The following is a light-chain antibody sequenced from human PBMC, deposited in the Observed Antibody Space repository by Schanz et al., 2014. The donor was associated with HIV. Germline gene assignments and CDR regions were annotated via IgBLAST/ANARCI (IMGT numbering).Light chain of an antibody. CDR1: SSDVGGYTY. J-gene: IGLJ1*01. V-gene: IGLV2-14*03. Sequence: QSVLTQPASVSGSPGQSITISCTGTSSDVGGYTYVSWYQQHPGKAPKLIIYDVTNRPSGVSNRFSGSRSGNTASLTIFDLQPEDEADYYCGALSTSDAPVFGTGTKLTVL. CDR3: GALSTSDAPV. CDR2: DVT.